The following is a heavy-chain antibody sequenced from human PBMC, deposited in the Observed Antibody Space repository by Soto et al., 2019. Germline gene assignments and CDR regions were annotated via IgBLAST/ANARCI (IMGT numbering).Heavy chain of an antibody. V-gene: IGHV3-43*02. CDR1: GFTFSSYG. J-gene: IGHJ6*02. CDR2: ISWDGGST. CDR3: ANGHYYYYSGMDV. Sequence: GGSLRLSCAASGFTFSSYGMHWVRQAPGKGLEWVALISWDGGSTYYADSVKGRFTISRDNSKNSLYLQMNSLRTEDTALYYCANGHYYYYSGMDVWGQGTTVTVSS.